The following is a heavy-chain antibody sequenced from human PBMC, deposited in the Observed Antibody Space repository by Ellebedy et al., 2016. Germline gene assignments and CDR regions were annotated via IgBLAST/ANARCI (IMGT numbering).Heavy chain of an antibody. CDR2: ISYDGSNK. J-gene: IGHJ4*02. CDR1: GFTFSSYA. CDR3: ARQPDIVGAPFDY. D-gene: IGHD1-26*01. V-gene: IGHV3-30-3*01. Sequence: GESLKISCAASGFTFSSYAMHWVRQAPGKGLEWVAVISYDGSNKYYADSVKGRFTIYRDNSKNTLYLQMNSLRAEDTAVYYCARQPDIVGAPFDYWGQGTLVTVSS.